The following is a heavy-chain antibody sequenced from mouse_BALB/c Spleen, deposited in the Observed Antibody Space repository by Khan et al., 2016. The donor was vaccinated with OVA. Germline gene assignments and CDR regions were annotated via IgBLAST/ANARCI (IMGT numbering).Heavy chain of an antibody. V-gene: IGHV4-1*02. CDR1: GFDFSRHW. J-gene: IGHJ4*01. CDR3: ARGLRRYYYAMDY. D-gene: IGHD2-2*01. CDR2: INPDSSTI. Sequence: EVQLLESGGGLVQPGGSLKLSCAASGFDFSRHWMSWVRQAPGKGLEWIGEINPDSSTINYTPSLKDKFIISRDNAKNTLYLQMSKVRSEDTALYYCARGLRRYYYAMDYWGQGTSVTVSS.